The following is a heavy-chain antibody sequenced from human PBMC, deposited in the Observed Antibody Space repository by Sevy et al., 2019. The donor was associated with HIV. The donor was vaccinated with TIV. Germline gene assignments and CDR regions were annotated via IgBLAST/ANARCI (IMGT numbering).Heavy chain of an antibody. CDR2: ISGSGGST. J-gene: IGHJ4*02. Sequence: GGSLRLSCAASGFTFSSYAMSWVRQAPGKGLEWVSAISGSGGSTYYADSVKGRFTISRDNSKNTLYLQMNSLRAEDTAENDCDKTASSSWYGRYYCFDYWGQGTLVTVSS. CDR1: GFTFSSYA. D-gene: IGHD6-13*01. CDR3: DKTASSSWYGRYYCFDY. V-gene: IGHV3-23*01.